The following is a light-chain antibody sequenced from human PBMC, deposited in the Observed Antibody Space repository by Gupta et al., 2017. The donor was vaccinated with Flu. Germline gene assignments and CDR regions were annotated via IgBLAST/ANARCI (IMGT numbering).Light chain of an antibody. Sequence: PSTLSAFVGDRVTITCRASQSISNWLAWYQQKPGKAPNLLIYKASSLESGVPSRFSGSGSGTEFTLTISSLQPDDFATYYCQHENNYPWTFGQGTKVEIK. V-gene: IGKV1-5*03. J-gene: IGKJ1*01. CDR1: QSISNW. CDR3: QHENNYPWT. CDR2: KAS.